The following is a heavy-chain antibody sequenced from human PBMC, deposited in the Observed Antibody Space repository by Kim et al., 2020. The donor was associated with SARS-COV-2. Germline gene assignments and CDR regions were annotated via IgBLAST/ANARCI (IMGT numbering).Heavy chain of an antibody. D-gene: IGHD3-16*01. J-gene: IGHJ6*02. CDR3: ARAGMGILGEYYYYYGMDV. Sequence: GGSLRLSCAASGFTFSSYAMHWVRQAPGKGLEWVAVISYDGSNKYYVDSVKGRFTISRDNSKNTLYLQMNSLRAEDTAVYYCARAGMGILGEYYYYYGMDVWGQGTTVTVSS. CDR2: ISYDGSNK. CDR1: GFTFSSYA. V-gene: IGHV3-30*04.